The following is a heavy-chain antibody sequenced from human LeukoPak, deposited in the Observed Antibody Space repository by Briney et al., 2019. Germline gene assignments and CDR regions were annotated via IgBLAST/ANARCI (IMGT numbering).Heavy chain of an antibody. CDR2: IGVDGST. CDR3: ARDQGIFDY. J-gene: IGHJ4*02. CDR1: GFTFSSYA. V-gene: IGHV3-23*01. Sequence: GGSLRLSCAASGFTFSSYAMTWVRQAPGKGLEWVSAIGVDGSTFYGDSVKGRFTISRDNAKNSLYLQMNSLRDEDSAVYYCARDQGIFDYWGQGTLVTVSS.